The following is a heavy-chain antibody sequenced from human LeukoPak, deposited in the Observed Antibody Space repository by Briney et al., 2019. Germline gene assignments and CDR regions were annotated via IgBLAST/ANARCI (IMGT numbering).Heavy chain of an antibody. CDR3: ARDLPVAGAYHNFDY. Sequence: GGSLRLSCAASGFTFSSYGMHWVRQGPGKGLEWVAGISYDGSNKYYADSVKGRFTISRDNSKNTPYLQMTSLRAEDTAVYYCARDLPVAGAYHNFDYWGQGTLVTVSS. V-gene: IGHV3-30*03. D-gene: IGHD6-19*01. CDR2: ISYDGSNK. CDR1: GFTFSSYG. J-gene: IGHJ4*02.